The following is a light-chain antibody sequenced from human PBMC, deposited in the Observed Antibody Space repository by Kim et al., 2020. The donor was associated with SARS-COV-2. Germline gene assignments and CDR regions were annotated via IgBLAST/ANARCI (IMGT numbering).Light chain of an antibody. CDR2: DAS. CDR1: QSTSSW. V-gene: IGKV1-5*01. CDR3: QQYNSYVWT. Sequence: ASVGDRVTITCRASQSTSSWLAWYQQKPGKAPKLLIYDASSLESGVPSRFSGSGSGTEFTLTISSLQPDDFATYYCQQYNSYVWTFGQGTKVDIK. J-gene: IGKJ1*01.